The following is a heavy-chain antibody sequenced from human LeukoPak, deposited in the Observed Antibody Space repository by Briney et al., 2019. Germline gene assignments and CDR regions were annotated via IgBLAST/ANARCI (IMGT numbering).Heavy chain of an antibody. CDR2: IFHSGST. D-gene: IGHD5/OR15-5a*01. J-gene: IGHJ3*02. CDR3: ARDPNIVSTVTLRAFDI. Sequence: SETLSLTCAVSGGSISSSWWSWVRQPPGKGLEWIGEIFHSGSTNYNPSLKSRVTISVDKSKNHFSLELTSVTAADTAVYYCARDPNIVSTVTLRAFDIWGQGTMVSVSS. CDR1: GGSISSSW. V-gene: IGHV4-4*02.